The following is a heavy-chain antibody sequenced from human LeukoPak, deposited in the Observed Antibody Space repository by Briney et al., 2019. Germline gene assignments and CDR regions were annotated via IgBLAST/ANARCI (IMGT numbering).Heavy chain of an antibody. V-gene: IGHV4-4*02. CDR1: GDSISSSKW. Sequence: SGTLSLTCAVSGDSISSSKWWSWVRQPPGKGLEWIGYIYHSGSTYYNPSLKSRVTISVDRSKNQFSLKLSSVTAADTAVYYCARRGYDSSGYSDWGQGTLVTVSS. D-gene: IGHD3-22*01. CDR3: ARRGYDSSGYSD. J-gene: IGHJ4*02. CDR2: IYHSGST.